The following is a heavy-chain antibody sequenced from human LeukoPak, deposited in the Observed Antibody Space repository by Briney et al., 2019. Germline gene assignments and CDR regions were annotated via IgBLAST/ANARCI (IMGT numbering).Heavy chain of an antibody. CDR3: ARIRSDYGDYDY. J-gene: IGHJ4*02. V-gene: IGHV2-70*11. Sequence: SGPALVKPTQTLTLTCTFSGFSLSTSGMCVSWIRQPPGKALEWLARIDCDDDKYYSTSLQTRLTISKDTSKNQAVLTMTNMDPVDTATYYCARIRSDYGDYDYWGQGTLVTVSS. CDR1: GFSLSTSGMC. CDR2: IDCDDDK. D-gene: IGHD4-17*01.